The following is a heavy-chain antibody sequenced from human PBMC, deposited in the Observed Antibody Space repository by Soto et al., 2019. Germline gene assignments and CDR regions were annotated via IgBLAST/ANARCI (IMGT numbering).Heavy chain of an antibody. CDR1: GFTFSDYY. CDR3: ARDSTGWRAVYDY. CDR2: ISSSGSYT. D-gene: IGHD6-19*01. J-gene: IGHJ4*02. V-gene: IGHV3-11*05. Sequence: QVQLVESGGGLVKPGGSLRLSCAVSGFTFSDYYMTWIRQVPGKGLEWISYISSSGSYTNYADSVQGRFTISRDNAKNSLYLQMNRLRAEDTAIYYCARDSTGWRAVYDYWGQGTLVTVSS.